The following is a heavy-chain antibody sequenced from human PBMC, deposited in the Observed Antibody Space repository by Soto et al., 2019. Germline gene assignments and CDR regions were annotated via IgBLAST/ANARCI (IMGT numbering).Heavy chain of an antibody. J-gene: IGHJ4*02. V-gene: IGHV4-59*08. CDR2: IYYSGST. CDR3: ARHSRSHGYSGYDLDY. D-gene: IGHD5-12*01. CDR1: GGSIGSYY. Sequence: PSETLSLTCTVSGGSIGSYYWSWIRQPPGKGLEWIGYIYYSGSTNYNPSLKSRVTISVDTSKNQFSLKLSSVTAADTAVYYCARHSRSHGYSGYDLDYWGQGTLVTVSS.